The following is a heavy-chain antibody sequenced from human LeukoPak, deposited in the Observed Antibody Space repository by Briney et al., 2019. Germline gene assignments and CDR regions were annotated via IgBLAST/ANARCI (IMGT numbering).Heavy chain of an antibody. Sequence: GGSLRLSCAASGFTFSSYAMSRVRQAPGKGLEWVSAISGSGGSTYYADSVKGRFTISRDNSKNTLYLQMNSLRAEDTAVYYCAKASGYSYACDYWGQGTLVTVSS. CDR2: ISGSGGST. J-gene: IGHJ4*02. CDR1: GFTFSSYA. V-gene: IGHV3-23*01. CDR3: AKASGYSYACDY. D-gene: IGHD5-18*01.